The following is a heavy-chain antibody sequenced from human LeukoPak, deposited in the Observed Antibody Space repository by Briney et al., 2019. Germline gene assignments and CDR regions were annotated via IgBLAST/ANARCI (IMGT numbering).Heavy chain of an antibody. D-gene: IGHD6-13*01. J-gene: IGHJ6*02. CDR1: GFPFSSYA. V-gene: IGHV3-23*01. Sequence: GGSLRLSCAASGFPFSSYAMSWVRQAPGKGLEWVSPISGNGGATYYADSVKGRFTISRDNSKNTLYLQMNSLRAEDTAVYYCAKAPGIAAAGRMDVWGQGTTVTVSS. CDR3: AKAPGIAAAGRMDV. CDR2: ISGNGGAT.